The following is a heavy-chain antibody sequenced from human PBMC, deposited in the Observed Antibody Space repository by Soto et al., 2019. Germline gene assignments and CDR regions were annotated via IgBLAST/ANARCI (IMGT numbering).Heavy chain of an antibody. CDR1: GFTFGTTD. Sequence: QLLQSGGGLVQPGGSLTLSCAASGFTFGTTDMSWVRQAPGEGLEWVSTIDGSGGITYYADSVKGRFTISRDNSRNTVYLQMNSLRGDDTALYYCAIVGATRGEFDYWGQGTLVTVSS. CDR2: IDGSGGIT. CDR3: AIVGATRGEFDY. V-gene: IGHV3-23*01. J-gene: IGHJ4*02. D-gene: IGHD1-26*01.